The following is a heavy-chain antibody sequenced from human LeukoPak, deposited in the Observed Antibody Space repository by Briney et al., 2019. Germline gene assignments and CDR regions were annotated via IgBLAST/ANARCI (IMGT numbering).Heavy chain of an antibody. D-gene: IGHD2-2*01. CDR3: ARELVVPAVHYDY. Sequence: SETLSLTCTVSGGSISSSSYYWGWIRQPPGKGPEWIGSIYYSGSTYYNPSLKSRVTISVDTSKNQFSLKLSSVTAADTAVYYCARELVVPAVHYDYWGQGTLVTVSS. V-gene: IGHV4-39*01. J-gene: IGHJ4*02. CDR1: GGSISSSSYY. CDR2: IYYSGST.